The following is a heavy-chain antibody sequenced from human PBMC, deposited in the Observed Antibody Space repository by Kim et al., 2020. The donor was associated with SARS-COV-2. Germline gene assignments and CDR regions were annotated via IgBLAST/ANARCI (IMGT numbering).Heavy chain of an antibody. CDR2: INQDGSEK. D-gene: IGHD3-16*01. J-gene: IGHJ6*02. Sequence: GGSLRLSCVASGFTFSLYWMSWVRQAPGKGPEWVASINQDGSEKNYVDSVKGRFTIARDNAKNSLHLQMSSLRVEDTAVYYCLRDFLGVWGQGTTVTVSS. CDR3: LRDFLGV. CDR1: GFTFSLYW. V-gene: IGHV3-7*01.